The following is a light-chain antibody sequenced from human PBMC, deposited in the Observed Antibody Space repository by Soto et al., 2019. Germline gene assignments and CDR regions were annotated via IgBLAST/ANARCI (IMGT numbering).Light chain of an antibody. CDR3: QQHNSFPLT. CDR2: KAS. V-gene: IGKV1-5*03. J-gene: IGKJ4*01. CDR1: QSINSW. Sequence: DIQLTQSPSTLSASVGDRVTITCRASQSINSWLAWHQQKPGTAPRVLIYKASSLQSGVPSRFSGSGSGTEFTLTISSLQPEDFANYYCQQHNSFPLTFGGGTKVEIE.